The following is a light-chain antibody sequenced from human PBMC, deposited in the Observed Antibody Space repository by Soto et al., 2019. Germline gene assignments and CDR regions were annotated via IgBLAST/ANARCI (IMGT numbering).Light chain of an antibody. CDR3: RQYGSSPSYT. J-gene: IGKJ2*01. CDR1: QSVSSSSY. CDR2: GAS. V-gene: IGKV3-20*01. Sequence: EIVLTQSPGTLSLSPGERATLSCRASQSVSSSSYLAWYQQKPGQAPRLLIYGASSRATGIPDRFSGSGSATYFTLTISRLEPEDFAGYYCRQYGSSPSYTFGQGTKLEIK.